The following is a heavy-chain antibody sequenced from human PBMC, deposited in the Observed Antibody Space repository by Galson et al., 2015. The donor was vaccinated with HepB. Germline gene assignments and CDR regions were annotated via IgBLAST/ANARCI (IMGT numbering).Heavy chain of an antibody. CDR2: INTNTGNP. V-gene: IGHV7-4-1*02. CDR1: GYTFTSYA. Sequence: SVKVSCKASGYTFTSYAMNWVRQAPGQGLEWMGWINTNTGNPTYAQGFTGRFVFSLDTSVSTAYLQISSLKAEDTAVYYCASGYCSGGSCYINWFDPWGQGTLVTVSS. D-gene: IGHD2-15*01. J-gene: IGHJ5*02. CDR3: ASGYCSGGSCYINWFDP.